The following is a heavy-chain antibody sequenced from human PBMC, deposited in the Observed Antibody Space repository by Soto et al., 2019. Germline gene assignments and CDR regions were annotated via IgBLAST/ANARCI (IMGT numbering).Heavy chain of an antibody. D-gene: IGHD2-21*02. Sequence: QVQLVQSGGEVKKPGASVKVSCKASGYTFTSYGISWVRQAPGQGLEWMGWISGYNGKTNYAQKVQDRVTMTTDTSTSTVYMELRSLRSDDTAVYYCAREGDVTYYYYGMDVWGQGTTVTVS. CDR3: AREGDVTYYYYGMDV. CDR1: GYTFTSYG. V-gene: IGHV1-18*01. CDR2: ISGYNGKT. J-gene: IGHJ6*02.